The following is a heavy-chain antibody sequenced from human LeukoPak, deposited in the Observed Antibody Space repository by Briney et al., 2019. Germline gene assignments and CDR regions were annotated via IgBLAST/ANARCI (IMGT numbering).Heavy chain of an antibody. CDR2: ISWNSGSI. D-gene: IGHD6-19*01. V-gene: IGHV3-9*01. CDR1: GFTFDDYA. CDR3: AKGTAVAGTRFDY. J-gene: IGHJ4*02. Sequence: GGSLRLSCAASGFTFDDYAMHWVRQAPGKGLEWVSGISWNSGSIGCADSVKGRFTISRDNAKNSLYLQMNSLRAEDTALYYCAKGTAVAGTRFDYWGQGTLVTVSS.